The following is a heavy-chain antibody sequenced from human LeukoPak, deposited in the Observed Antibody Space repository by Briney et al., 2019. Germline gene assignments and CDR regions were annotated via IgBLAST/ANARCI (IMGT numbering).Heavy chain of an antibody. CDR1: GFTFSSYW. CDR2: IKQDGSEK. J-gene: IGHJ4*02. V-gene: IGHV3-7*01. Sequence: GGSLRLSCAASGFTFSSYWMSWVRQAPGKGLEWVANIKQDGSEKYYVDSVKGRFTISRDNAKNSLYLQMNSLRAEDTAVYYCARGGIAAPYGSYYFDYWGQGTLVTVSS. D-gene: IGHD6-13*01. CDR3: ARGGIAAPYGSYYFDY.